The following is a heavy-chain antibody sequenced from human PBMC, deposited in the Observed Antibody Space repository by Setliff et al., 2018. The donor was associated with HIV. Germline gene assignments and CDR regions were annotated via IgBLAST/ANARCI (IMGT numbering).Heavy chain of an antibody. CDR1: TESLTRYD. V-gene: IGHV4-34*01. D-gene: IGHD3-10*01. J-gene: IGHJ5*02. Sequence: PSETLPLTCAVYTESLTRYDWAWIRQSPEKGLEWIGEIDDSGSIIYNPSLQSRVTMSVDTSKNQFSLKVRSLTAADTGLYYCARVKSIKTTLVRLWPRFDLWGQGTQVTVSS. CDR2: IDDSGSI. CDR3: ARVKSIKTTLVRLWPRFDL.